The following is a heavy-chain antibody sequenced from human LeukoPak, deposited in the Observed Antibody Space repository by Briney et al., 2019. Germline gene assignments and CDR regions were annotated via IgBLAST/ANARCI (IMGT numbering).Heavy chain of an antibody. CDR3: ARQVRQQLTYYFDY. J-gene: IGHJ4*02. CDR2: IYSSGNT. V-gene: IGHV4-4*07. Sequence: SETLSLTCTVSGGSISSYYWSWIRQPAGKGLEWIGRIYSSGNTNYNPSLKSRVTISVDTSKNQFSLKLSSVTAADTAVYYCARQVRQQLTYYFDYWGQGTLVTVSS. D-gene: IGHD6-13*01. CDR1: GGSISSYY.